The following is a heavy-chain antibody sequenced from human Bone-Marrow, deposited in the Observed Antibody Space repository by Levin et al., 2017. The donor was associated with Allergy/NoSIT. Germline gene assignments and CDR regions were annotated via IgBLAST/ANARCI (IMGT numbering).Heavy chain of an antibody. CDR2: IYHSGSA. CDR3: AKRRGFGYTFDH. J-gene: IGHJ4*02. Sequence: PSETLSLTCTVSGGSISNNNYYWGWIRQPPGKGLEWIGTIYHSGSASYSPSLKSRATISVDTSKNQFSLRLPSVTAADTAMYFCAKRRGFGYTFDHWGQGTLVTVSS. D-gene: IGHD1-1*01. CDR1: GGSISNNNYY. V-gene: IGHV4-39*01.